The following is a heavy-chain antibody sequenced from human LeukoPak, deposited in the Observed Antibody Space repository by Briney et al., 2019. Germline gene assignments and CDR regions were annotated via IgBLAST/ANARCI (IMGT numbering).Heavy chain of an antibody. V-gene: IGHV4-59*01. CDR1: GGSISSYY. D-gene: IGHD6-19*01. CDR3: ARVRIAVAGRPLNWFDP. J-gene: IGHJ5*02. CDR2: IYYSGST. Sequence: SETLSLTCTVSGGSISSYYWSWIRQPPGKGLEWIGYIYYSGSTNYNPSLKSRVTISVDTSKNQFSLKLSSVTAADTAVYYCARVRIAVAGRPLNWFDPWGQGTLVTVSS.